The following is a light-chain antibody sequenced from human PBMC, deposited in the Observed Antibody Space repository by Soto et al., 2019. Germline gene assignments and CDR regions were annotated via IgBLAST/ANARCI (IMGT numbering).Light chain of an antibody. V-gene: IGKV1-8*01. Sequence: AIRVTQSPSSISASTGDRVTITRRASQEISPFLAWYQQRPGKAPNLLLYASSTLKSGVPSRFSGSGSGTDFTLTISNLQSEDSATYFCQQYYQYPRTFGQGTKVEIK. CDR1: QEISPF. J-gene: IGKJ1*01. CDR3: QQYYQYPRT. CDR2: ASS.